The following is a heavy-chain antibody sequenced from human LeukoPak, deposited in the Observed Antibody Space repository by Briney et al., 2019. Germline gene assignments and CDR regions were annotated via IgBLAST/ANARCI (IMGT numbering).Heavy chain of an antibody. V-gene: IGHV4-39*07. CDR1: GGSISSTNYY. Sequence: SETLSLTCTVSGGSISSTNYYWGWIRQPPGKGLAWIGSIYYSGSTRYNPSLKSRVIISVDTSKNQFSLKLSSVTAADTAVYYCARPNWNDLHFDYWGQGTLVTVSS. CDR3: ARPNWNDLHFDY. J-gene: IGHJ4*02. D-gene: IGHD1-1*01. CDR2: IYYSGST.